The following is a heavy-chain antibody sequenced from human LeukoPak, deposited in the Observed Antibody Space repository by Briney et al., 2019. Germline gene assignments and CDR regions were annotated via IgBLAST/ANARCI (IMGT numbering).Heavy chain of an antibody. CDR2: ISGSGGST. V-gene: IGHV3-23*01. CDR1: GFSFSNAW. J-gene: IGHJ4*02. Sequence: GGSLRLSCATSGFSFSNAWMNWVRQAPGKGLEWVSAISGSGGSTYYADSVKGRFTISRDNSKNTLYLQMNTLRADDTAVYYCAKDILYYGEVDYWGQGTLVTVSS. CDR3: AKDILYYGEVDY. D-gene: IGHD4-17*01.